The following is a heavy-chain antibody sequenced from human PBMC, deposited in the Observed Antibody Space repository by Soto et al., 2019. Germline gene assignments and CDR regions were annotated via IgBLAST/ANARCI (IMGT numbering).Heavy chain of an antibody. D-gene: IGHD3-10*01. V-gene: IGHV4-31*03. J-gene: IGHJ4*02. CDR3: TRGIYYGSGSYYFNY. CDR1: GDSISSGGYY. Sequence: QVQLQESGPGLVKPSQTLSLTCTVSGDSISSGGYYWNWIRQHPGKGLEWIGYIYHSGSTYYNPSLKSRVTLAVDTSKNQFSLRLSSVTAADTAVYYCTRGIYYGSGSYYFNYWGQGTLVTVSS. CDR2: IYHSGST.